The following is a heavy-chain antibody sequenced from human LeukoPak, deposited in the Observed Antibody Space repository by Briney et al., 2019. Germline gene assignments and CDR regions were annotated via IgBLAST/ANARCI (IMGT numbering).Heavy chain of an antibody. CDR3: ARLRGTIDY. V-gene: IGHV4-4*02. Sequence: SETLSLTCAVSGGSISSSNWWSWVRQPPGKGLEWIGSIYHSGSTYYNPSLKSRVTISVDTSKNQFSLKLSSVTAADTAVYYCARLRGTIDYWGQGTLVTVSS. CDR1: GGSISSSNW. D-gene: IGHD4-17*01. CDR2: IYHSGST. J-gene: IGHJ4*02.